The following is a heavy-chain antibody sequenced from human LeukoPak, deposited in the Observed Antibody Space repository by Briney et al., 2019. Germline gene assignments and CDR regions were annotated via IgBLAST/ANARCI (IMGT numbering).Heavy chain of an antibody. V-gene: IGHV3-48*01. CDR2: ISSSSSTI. J-gene: IGHJ5*02. Sequence: SGGSLRLSCAASGFIFSSYSMNWVRQAPGKGLQWVSYISSSSSTIYYADSVKGRFTISRDNAKNSLYLQLNSLRAEDTAVYYCARVLHKRNYDSSDYYGSWGQGTLVTVSS. CDR3: ARVLHKRNYDSSDYYGS. CDR1: GFIFSSYS. D-gene: IGHD3-22*01.